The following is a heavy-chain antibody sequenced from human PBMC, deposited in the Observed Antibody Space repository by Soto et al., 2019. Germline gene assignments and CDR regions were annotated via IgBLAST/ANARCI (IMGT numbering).Heavy chain of an antibody. J-gene: IGHJ4*02. V-gene: IGHV1-3*01. CDR2: INGGNGNT. CDR1: GFTFTSYA. CDR3: ARVPPWGNSAGDYYIQHYDS. Sequence: ASVKVSCKSSGFTFTSYAIHWLRQAPGQRPQWMGWINGGNGNTKYSQDFQGRVTFTRDTFATTAYLELSSLRSEDTAAYYCARVPPWGNSAGDYYIQHYDSWGQGTPVTVSS. D-gene: IGHD3-10*01.